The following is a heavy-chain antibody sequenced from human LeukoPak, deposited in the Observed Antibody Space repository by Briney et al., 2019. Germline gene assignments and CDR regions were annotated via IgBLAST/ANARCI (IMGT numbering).Heavy chain of an antibody. D-gene: IGHD3-16*01. CDR2: ISGNGGNT. J-gene: IGHJ3*02. CDR3: ARVWLRLGVLDAFDI. Sequence: GGSLRLSCAASGFTFSTYAMHWVRQTPGKGLEYVSAISGNGGNTYYANSVKGRFTISRDNSKNTLYLQMNSLRAEDTAVYYCARVWLRLGVLDAFDIWGQGTMVTVSS. CDR1: GFTFSTYA. V-gene: IGHV3-64*01.